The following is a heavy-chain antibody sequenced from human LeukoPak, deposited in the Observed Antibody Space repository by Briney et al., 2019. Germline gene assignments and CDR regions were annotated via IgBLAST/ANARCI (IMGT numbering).Heavy chain of an antibody. V-gene: IGHV4-34*01. J-gene: IGHJ4*02. CDR1: GGSFSGYY. CDR3: ARGTSPPTWRYFDY. D-gene: IGHD2-2*01. Sequence: SETLSLTCAVYGGSFSGYYWSWIRQPPGKGLEWIGEINHSGSTNYNPSLKSRVTISVDTSKNQFSLKLSSVTAADTAVYYCARGTSPPTWRYFDYWGRGTLVTVSS. CDR2: INHSGST.